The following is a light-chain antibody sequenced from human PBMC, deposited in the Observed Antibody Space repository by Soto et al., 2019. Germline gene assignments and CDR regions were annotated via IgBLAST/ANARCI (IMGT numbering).Light chain of an antibody. J-gene: IGKJ2*01. V-gene: IGKV1-39*01. CDR3: QQGFMTPPYT. Sequence: DIQMTQSPSSLSASVGDRVTITCRASQSISSYLNWYQQKPGKAPKLLIYAASSLQSGVPSRFSGSGSGTDFTLSISSLQPEDIAIYFCQQGFMTPPYTFGQGTRLEIK. CDR2: AAS. CDR1: QSISSY.